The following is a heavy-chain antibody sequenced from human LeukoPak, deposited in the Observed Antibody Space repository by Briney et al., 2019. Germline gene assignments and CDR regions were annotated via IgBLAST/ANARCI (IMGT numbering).Heavy chain of an antibody. J-gene: IGHJ5*02. CDR2: ISSYNGNT. CDR3: ARVDIAVGGINCFDP. V-gene: IGHV1-18*01. CDR1: GFTFTTYA. D-gene: IGHD6-19*01. Sequence: ASVKVSCKASGFTFTTYAITWVRQAPGQGLEWMGWISSYNGNTNYAQKLQGRVTMTTDTSTSTVYMDLRSLRSDDTAVYYCARVDIAVGGINCFDPWGQGTLVTVSS.